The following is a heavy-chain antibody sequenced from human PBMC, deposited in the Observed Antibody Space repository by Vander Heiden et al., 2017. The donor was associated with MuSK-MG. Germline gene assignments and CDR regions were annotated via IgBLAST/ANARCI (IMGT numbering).Heavy chain of an antibody. J-gene: IGHJ6*01. D-gene: IGHD6-6*01. Sequence: VRLVPGRGLQWVAGISSFTWNQASKGYDDSVRGRFTISRDDSLRSLHLEMTSLTGADTALYFGAKSLASSYADETCDVWGQGTTVSVS. CDR3: AKSLASSYADETCDV. V-gene: IGHV3-9*01. CDR2: ISSFTWNQASK.